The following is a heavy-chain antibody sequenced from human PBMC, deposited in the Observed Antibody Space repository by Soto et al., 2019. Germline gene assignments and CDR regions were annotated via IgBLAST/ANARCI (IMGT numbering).Heavy chain of an antibody. Sequence: QVQLVESGGGVVQPGRSLRLSCAASGFTFSSYAMHWVRQAPGKGLEWVAVISYDGSNKYYADSVKGRFTISRDNSKNTLYLQMNSLRAEDTAVYYCARVLSGDSSGLGYYYYGMDVWGQGTTVTVSS. CDR3: ARVLSGDSSGLGYYYYGMDV. CDR1: GFTFSSYA. J-gene: IGHJ6*02. D-gene: IGHD3-22*01. CDR2: ISYDGSNK. V-gene: IGHV3-30-3*01.